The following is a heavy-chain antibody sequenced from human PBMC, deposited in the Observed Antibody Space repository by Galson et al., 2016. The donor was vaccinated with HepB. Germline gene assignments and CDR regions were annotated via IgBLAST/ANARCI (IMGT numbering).Heavy chain of an antibody. Sequence: SETLSLTCTVSGGSISSTSYYWGWIRQPPGKGLDWIGGIYYSGSTYYNPSLKSRLTISVDTSKDQFSLKLSSVTAADTAVYYCARLRYASGWHPFDYFDYWGQGILVTVSS. CDR1: GGSISSTSYY. V-gene: IGHV4-39*01. CDR2: IYYSGST. J-gene: IGHJ4*02. CDR3: ARLRYASGWHPFDYFDY. D-gene: IGHD6-19*01.